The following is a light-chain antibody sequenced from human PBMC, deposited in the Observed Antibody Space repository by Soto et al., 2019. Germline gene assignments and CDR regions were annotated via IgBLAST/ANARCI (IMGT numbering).Light chain of an antibody. J-gene: IGKJ1*01. CDR1: QGIGND. V-gene: IGKV1-6*01. Sequence: AIQMTQSPSSLSASVGDRVTIACRASQGIGNDLGWYQQKPGTAPKLLIFATSNLQTGVPSRFSGSGSGTDFTLIISSLQPEDSATYFCAQDYIFPRTFGQGTKVGIK. CDR3: AQDYIFPRT. CDR2: ATS.